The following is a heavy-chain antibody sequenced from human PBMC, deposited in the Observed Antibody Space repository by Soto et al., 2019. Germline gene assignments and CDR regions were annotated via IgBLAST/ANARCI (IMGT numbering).Heavy chain of an antibody. CDR2: ISSSGSTI. CDR3: ARGDSSGYYPYYFDY. Sequence: EVQLVESGGGLVQPGGSLRLSCAASGFTFSSYSMNWVRQAPGKGLEWVSYISSSGSTIYYADSVKGRFTISRDNAKNSLYLQMNSLRAEDTAVYYCARGDSSGYYPYYFDYWGQGTLVTVS. D-gene: IGHD3-22*01. V-gene: IGHV3-48*04. J-gene: IGHJ4*02. CDR1: GFTFSSYS.